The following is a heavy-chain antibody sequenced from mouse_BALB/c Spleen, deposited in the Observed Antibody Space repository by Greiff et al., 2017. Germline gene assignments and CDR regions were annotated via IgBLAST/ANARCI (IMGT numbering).Heavy chain of an antibody. CDR3: ARSLYGNPFAY. CDR2: ISSGSSTI. D-gene: IGHD1-1*02. CDR1: GFTFSSFG. J-gene: IGHJ3*01. V-gene: IGHV5-17*02. Sequence: EVQVVESGGGLVQPGGSRKLSCAASGFTFSSFGMHWVRQAPEKGLEWVAYISSGSSTIYYADTVKGRFTISRDNPKNTLFLQMTSLRSEDTAMYYCARSLYGNPFAYWGQGTLVTVSA.